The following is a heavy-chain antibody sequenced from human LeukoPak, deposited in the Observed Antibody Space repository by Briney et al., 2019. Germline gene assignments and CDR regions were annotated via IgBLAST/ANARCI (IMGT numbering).Heavy chain of an antibody. CDR2: IYPGDSDT. CDR3: ARLQKGWNDYHYYYGMDV. V-gene: IGHV5-51*01. J-gene: IGHJ6*04. CDR1: GYSFTSNW. Sequence: GESLKISCKGSGYSFTSNWIGWVRQMPGKGLEWMGIIYPGDSDTRYSPSFQGQVTISADKSISTAYLQWSSLKASDTAMYYCARLQKGWNDYHYYYGMDVWGKGATVTVSS. D-gene: IGHD1-1*01.